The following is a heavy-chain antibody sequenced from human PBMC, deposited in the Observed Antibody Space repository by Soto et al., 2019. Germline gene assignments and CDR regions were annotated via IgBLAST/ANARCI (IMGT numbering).Heavy chain of an antibody. CDR1: GGPIRSSNW. CDR2: IDHSGIT. V-gene: IGHV4-4*02. Sequence: QVQLQESGPGLVKPSGTLSLTCAVSGGPIRSSNWWSWVRQPPGKGLAWYGEIDHSGITNYNPSLQSRVTISVDKSKNQFSMKLSSVTAADTAVYYCASLGIASARIPGMDVWGQGTTVTGSS. CDR3: ASLGIASARIPGMDV. J-gene: IGHJ6*02. D-gene: IGHD6-13*01.